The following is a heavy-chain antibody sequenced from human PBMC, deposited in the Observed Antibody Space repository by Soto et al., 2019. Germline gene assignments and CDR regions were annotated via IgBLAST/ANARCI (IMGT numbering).Heavy chain of an antibody. J-gene: IGHJ4*02. CDR3: ARHEPDYDILTGYYNGYFDY. CDR2: IDPSDSYT. CDR1: GYSFTSYW. Sequence: PGESLKISCKGSGYSFTSYWISWVRQMPGKGLEWMGRIDPSDSYTNYSPSFQGHVTISADKSISTAYLQWSSLKASDTAMYYCARHEPDYDILTGYYNGYFDYWGQGTLVTVSS. V-gene: IGHV5-10-1*01. D-gene: IGHD3-9*01.